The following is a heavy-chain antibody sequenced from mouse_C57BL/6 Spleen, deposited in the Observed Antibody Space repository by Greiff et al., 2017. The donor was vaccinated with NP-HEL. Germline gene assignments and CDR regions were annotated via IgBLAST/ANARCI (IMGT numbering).Heavy chain of an antibody. J-gene: IGHJ4*01. V-gene: IGHV3-6*01. CDR1: GYSITSGYY. CDR3: ARDYYGYDGYAMDY. D-gene: IGHD2-14*01. CDR2: ISYDGSN. Sequence: DVKLQESGPGLVKPSQSLSLTCSVTGYSITSGYYWNWIRQFPGNKLEWMGYISYDGSNNYNPSLKNRISITRDTSKNQFFLKLNSVTTEDTATYYCARDYYGYDGYAMDYWGQGTSVTVSS.